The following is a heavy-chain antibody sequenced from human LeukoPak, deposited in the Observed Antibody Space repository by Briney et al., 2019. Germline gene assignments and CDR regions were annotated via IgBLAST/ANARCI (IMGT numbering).Heavy chain of an antibody. V-gene: IGHV1-69*10. CDR1: GGTFSSYA. CDR3: ASQDSSGYYLTDY. CDR2: ITPILGIA. J-gene: IGHJ4*02. D-gene: IGHD3-22*01. Sequence: GASVKVSCKASGGTFSSYALSWVRQAPGQGLEWIGGITPILGIANYAQDLQGRVTITADKSTNTAYMELSSLRSEDTAVYYCASQDSSGYYLTDYWGQGTLVTVSS.